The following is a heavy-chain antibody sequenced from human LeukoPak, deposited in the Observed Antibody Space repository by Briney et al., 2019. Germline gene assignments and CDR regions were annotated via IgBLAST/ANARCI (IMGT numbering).Heavy chain of an antibody. D-gene: IGHD6-19*01. CDR1: GGTFSSYA. J-gene: IGHJ5*02. Sequence: GASVTVSCKASGGTFSSYAISWVRQAPGQGLEWMGGIIPIFGTANYAQKFQGRVTITADESTSTAYMELSSLRSEDTAVYYCASRYSSGPYNWFDPWGQGTLVTVSS. CDR3: ASRYSSGPYNWFDP. V-gene: IGHV1-69*13. CDR2: IIPIFGTA.